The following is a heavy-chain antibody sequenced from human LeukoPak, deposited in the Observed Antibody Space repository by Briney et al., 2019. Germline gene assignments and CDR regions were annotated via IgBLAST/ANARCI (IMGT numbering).Heavy chain of an antibody. CDR3: ARALGGGQSTYYFDY. V-gene: IGHV1-18*01. Sequence: VSVKVSCKASGYTFTSYGINWVRQAPGQGLEWMGWINPYNGNTNYAQKLQGRVTMTTDTSTSTAYMELRSLRSDDTAVYYCARALGGGQSTYYFDYWGQGSLVTVSS. D-gene: IGHD3-16*01. CDR2: INPYNGNT. J-gene: IGHJ4*02. CDR1: GYTFTSYG.